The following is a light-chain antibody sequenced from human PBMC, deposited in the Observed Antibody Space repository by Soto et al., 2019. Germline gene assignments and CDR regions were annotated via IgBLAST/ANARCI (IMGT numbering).Light chain of an antibody. CDR2: EGS. Sequence: SALTQPASVSGSPGQSITISCTGTSSDVGSYNLVSWYQQHPGKAPKLMIYEGSKRPSGVSNRFSGSKSGNTASLTISGLQAEDEADYYCCSYAGSSLYVFGTGTKVTVL. J-gene: IGLJ1*01. V-gene: IGLV2-23*01. CDR3: CSYAGSSLYV. CDR1: SSDVGSYNL.